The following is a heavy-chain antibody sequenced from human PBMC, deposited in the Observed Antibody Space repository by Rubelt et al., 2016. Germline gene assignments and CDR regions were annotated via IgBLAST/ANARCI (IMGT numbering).Heavy chain of an antibody. CDR1: GGSFSGDY. V-gene: IGHV4-34*01. D-gene: IGHD5-12*01. J-gene: IGHJ4*02. Sequence: QVQLQEWGAGLLKPSETLSLTCAVYGGSFSGDYWSWIRQPPGKGLEWIGEINHSGSNNCSPSRQNRGAIYVETTKNQFSPKLSVGTAADPAVDFGAGPWAYNSGWPFDYWGRGILVTVSS. CDR3: AGPWAYNSGWPFDY. CDR2: INHSGSN.